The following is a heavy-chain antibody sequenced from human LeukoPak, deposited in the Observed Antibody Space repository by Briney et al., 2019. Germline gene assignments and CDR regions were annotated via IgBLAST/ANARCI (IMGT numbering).Heavy chain of an antibody. V-gene: IGHV3-23*01. Sequence: GGSLRLSCAASGFTFSDYFMSWIRQAPGKGLEWVSAISGSGGSTYYADSVKGRFTISRDNSKNTLYLQMNSLRAEDTAVYYCSYGDYSMGYFDYWGQGTLVTVSS. CDR1: GFTFSDYF. D-gene: IGHD4-17*01. J-gene: IGHJ4*02. CDR3: SYGDYSMGYFDY. CDR2: ISGSGGST.